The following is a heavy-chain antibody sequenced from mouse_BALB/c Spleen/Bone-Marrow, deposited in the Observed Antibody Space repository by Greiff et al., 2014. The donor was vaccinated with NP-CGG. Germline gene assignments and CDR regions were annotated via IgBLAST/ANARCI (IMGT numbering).Heavy chain of an antibody. CDR1: GFDFSRFW. J-gene: IGHJ3*01. CDR3: ARLGYYGSFAF. CDR2: INPGSSTI. Sequence: VQLQQSGGGLVQPGGSLKLSCAASGFDFSRFWMSWVRQAPGKGLEWIGEINPGSSTIYYTPSLKDKFIISRDNAKNTLYLRMSKVRSEDTALYYCARLGYYGSFAFWGQGTLVTVSA. V-gene: IGHV4-1*02. D-gene: IGHD1-2*01.